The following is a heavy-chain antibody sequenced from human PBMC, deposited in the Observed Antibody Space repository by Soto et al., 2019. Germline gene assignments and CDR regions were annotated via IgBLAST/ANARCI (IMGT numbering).Heavy chain of an antibody. CDR1: GFTFSSYG. J-gene: IGHJ4*02. Sequence: GGSLRLSCAASGFTFSSYGMHWVRQAPGKGLEWVAVISYDGSNKYYADSVKGRFTISRDNSKNTLYLQMNSLRAEDTAVYYCAKGWQLGEAFDYWGQGTLVTVSS. V-gene: IGHV3-30*18. D-gene: IGHD6-6*01. CDR2: ISYDGSNK. CDR3: AKGWQLGEAFDY.